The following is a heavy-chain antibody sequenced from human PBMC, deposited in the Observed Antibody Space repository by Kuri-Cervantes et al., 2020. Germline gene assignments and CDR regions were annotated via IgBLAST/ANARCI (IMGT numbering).Heavy chain of an antibody. V-gene: IGHV3-74*01. Sequence: GGSLRLSYAASGLSISNYWMHWVRQAPGKGLVHVSRINSDGTGANYADSVKGRFTISRDNAKNTLYLQMNSLRADDTAVYYCARAGTVAGRNWFDPWGQGTLVTVSS. CDR1: GLSISNYW. CDR3: ARAGTVAGRNWFDP. D-gene: IGHD6-19*01. J-gene: IGHJ5*02. CDR2: INSDGTGA.